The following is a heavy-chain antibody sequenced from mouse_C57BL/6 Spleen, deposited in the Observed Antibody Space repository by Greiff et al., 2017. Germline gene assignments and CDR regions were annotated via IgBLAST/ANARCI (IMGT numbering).Heavy chain of an antibody. CDR2: IDPSDSYT. Sequence: QVQLQQSGAELVKPGASVKLSCKASGYTFTSYWMQWVKQRPGQGLEWIGEIDPSDSYTNYNQKFKGKATLTVDTSSSTAYMQLSSLTSEDSAVYYCARGSSHDYWGQGTTLTVSS. CDR1: GYTFTSYW. CDR3: ARGSSHDY. D-gene: IGHD1-1*01. J-gene: IGHJ2*01. V-gene: IGHV1-50*01.